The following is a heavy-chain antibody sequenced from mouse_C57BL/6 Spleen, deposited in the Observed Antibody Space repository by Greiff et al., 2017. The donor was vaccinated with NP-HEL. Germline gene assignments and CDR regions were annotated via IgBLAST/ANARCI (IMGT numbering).Heavy chain of an antibody. CDR1: GYSITSGYD. CDR2: ISYSGST. J-gene: IGHJ4*01. CDR3: ARGGGDGYYYAMDY. D-gene: IGHD2-3*01. V-gene: IGHV3-1*01. Sequence: EVKLVESGPGMVKPSQSLSLTCTVTGYSITSGYDWHWIRHFPGNKLEWMGYISYSGSTNYNPSLKSRISITHDTSKNHFFLKLNSVTTEDTATYYCARGGGDGYYYAMDYWGQGTSVTVSS.